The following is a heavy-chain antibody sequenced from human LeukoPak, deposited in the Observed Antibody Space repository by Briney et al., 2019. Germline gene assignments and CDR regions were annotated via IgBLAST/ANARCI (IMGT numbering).Heavy chain of an antibody. Sequence: GGSLRLPCVASGFSFSSYGMNWVRQAPGKGLEWVAFIQFDGSNIFYGDSVKGRFTVSRDNLQKTLYLQMDGLRAEDTAVYYCTKMVPLRFYDTSGQTYWGQGTLVTVSS. V-gene: IGHV3-30*02. D-gene: IGHD2/OR15-2a*01. CDR3: TKMVPLRFYDTSGQTY. J-gene: IGHJ4*02. CDR2: IQFDGSNI. CDR1: GFSFSSYG.